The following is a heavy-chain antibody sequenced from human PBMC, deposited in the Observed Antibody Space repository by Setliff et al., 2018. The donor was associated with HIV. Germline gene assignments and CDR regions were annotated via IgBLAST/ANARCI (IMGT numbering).Heavy chain of an antibody. V-gene: IGHV4-61*09. CDR3: ALGMVRGARYYYYYYMDV. J-gene: IGHJ6*03. Sequence: SETLSLTCTVSGGSISSGSYYWSWIRQPAGKGLEWIGHIYTSGSTNYNPSLKSRATISADTSENQFSLKLRSVTAADTAVYYCALGMVRGARYYYYYYMDVWGKGTTVTVSS. D-gene: IGHD3-10*01. CDR2: IYTSGST. CDR1: GGSISSGSYY.